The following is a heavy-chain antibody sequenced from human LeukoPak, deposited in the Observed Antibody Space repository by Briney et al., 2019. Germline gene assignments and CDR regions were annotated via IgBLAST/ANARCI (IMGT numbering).Heavy chain of an antibody. D-gene: IGHD3-10*01. CDR3: ARRTTLLWFGEYDAFDI. CDR1: GGSISSYY. V-gene: IGHV4-59*08. CDR2: ISYSGST. Sequence: SETLSLTCTVSGGSISSYYWSWIRQPPGKGLEWIGHISYSGSTNYNPSLKSRVTISVDTSKNQFSLKLSSVTAADTAVYYCARRTTLLWFGEYDAFDIWGQGTMVTVSS. J-gene: IGHJ3*02.